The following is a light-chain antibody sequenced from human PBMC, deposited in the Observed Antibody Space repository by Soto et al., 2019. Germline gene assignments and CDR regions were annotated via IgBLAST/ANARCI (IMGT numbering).Light chain of an antibody. V-gene: IGKV3-20*01. CDR3: QQYGNSVT. CDR2: GAS. J-gene: IGKJ4*01. Sequence: EIVLTQSPDTVSLSPGERATLSCRASQSVYNNYIAWYQQSPGQAPRVLIYGASTRATGTPDRFSGSGSGTDFTFTVSRLEPEDSAVYYCQQYGNSVTFGGGTKVDIK. CDR1: QSVYNNY.